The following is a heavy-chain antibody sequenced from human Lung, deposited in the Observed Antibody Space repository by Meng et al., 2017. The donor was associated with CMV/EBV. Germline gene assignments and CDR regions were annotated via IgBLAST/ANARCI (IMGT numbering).Heavy chain of an antibody. CDR1: GGSISSSYY. V-gene: IGHV4-39*01. D-gene: IGHD1-14*01. Sequence: QLQLQEWGPGLVKPSETLSLTCTVSGGSISSSYYWAWIRQPPGEGLEWIGSVVYSGTTYYTSSLKSRVSISVDTSKNQFSLKLSSVTAADTAVYYCARHHHSPTFDYWGQGTLVTVSS. CDR3: ARHHHSPTFDY. CDR2: VVYSGTT. J-gene: IGHJ4*02.